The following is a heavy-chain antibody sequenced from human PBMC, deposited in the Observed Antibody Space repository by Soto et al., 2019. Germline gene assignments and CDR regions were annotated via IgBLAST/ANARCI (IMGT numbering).Heavy chain of an antibody. D-gene: IGHD3-10*01. Sequence: EVQLVESGGGLVQPGGSLTLACAVSGFTFSDHYMDWVRQAPGKGLEWVGRTRNKANTYTTEYAASVKGRFTISRDGSKNSLYLQMNSLNTEDTAVYYCSRGSYYGSGSWYYHYGMDVWGQGTTVTVSS. CDR2: TRNKANTYTT. V-gene: IGHV3-72*01. CDR3: SRGSYYGSGSWYYHYGMDV. CDR1: GFTFSDHY. J-gene: IGHJ6*02.